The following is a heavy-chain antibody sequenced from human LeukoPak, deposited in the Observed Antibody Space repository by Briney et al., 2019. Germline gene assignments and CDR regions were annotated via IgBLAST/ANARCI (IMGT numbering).Heavy chain of an antibody. V-gene: IGHV3-64*01. CDR1: GFTFSSYA. D-gene: IGHD6-13*01. J-gene: IGHJ3*02. CDR2: ISSNGGST. CDR3: AREGIAAAVDAFDI. Sequence: GGSLRLSCAASGFTFSSYAMHWVPQAPGKGVEYVSAISSNGGSTYYANSVKGRFTISRDNSKNTLYLQMGSLRAEDMAVYYCAREGIAAAVDAFDIWGQGTMVTVSS.